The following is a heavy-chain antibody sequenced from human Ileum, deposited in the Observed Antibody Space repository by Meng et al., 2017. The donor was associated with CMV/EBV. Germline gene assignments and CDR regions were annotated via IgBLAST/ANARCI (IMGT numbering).Heavy chain of an antibody. V-gene: IGHV4-59*01. D-gene: IGHD4-17*01. CDR2: IYYSGTT. CDR1: GGSISRYY. Sequence: GSLRLSCTVSGGSISRYYWNWIRQPPGKGLEWIGYIYYSGTTNYNPSLKSRVTVSADTSKNQFSLRLSSVTAADTAVYYCARADGDYIDYWGQGALVTVSS. J-gene: IGHJ4*02. CDR3: ARADGDYIDY.